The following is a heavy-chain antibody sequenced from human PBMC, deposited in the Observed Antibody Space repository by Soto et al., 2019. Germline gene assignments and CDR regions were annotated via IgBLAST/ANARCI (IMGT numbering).Heavy chain of an antibody. CDR3: VRQGIGVLHGLVDV. CDR1: GGSISSSSYY. Sequence: SETLSLTCTVSGGSISSSSYYWGWIRQPPGKGLEWIGSFYYSASTYYNPSLKSRVTISVDTSKNQFSLKLSSVTAADTAVYYCVRQGIGVLHGLVDVWGQGTTVTVSS. D-gene: IGHD3-10*01. CDR2: FYYSAST. V-gene: IGHV4-39*01. J-gene: IGHJ6*02.